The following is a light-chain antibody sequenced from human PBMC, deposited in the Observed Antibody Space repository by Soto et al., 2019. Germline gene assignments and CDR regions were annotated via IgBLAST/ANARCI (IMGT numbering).Light chain of an antibody. J-gene: IGKJ4*01. Sequence: EIVLTQSPATLSLSPGERATLSCRASQSVSSYLAWYQQKPGQAPRLLIYDASNRATGIPARFSGSGSGTDFTLTIRSLEPDDFAVYYCQQRSNWLTFGGGTKVEIK. CDR2: DAS. CDR3: QQRSNWLT. CDR1: QSVSSY. V-gene: IGKV3-11*01.